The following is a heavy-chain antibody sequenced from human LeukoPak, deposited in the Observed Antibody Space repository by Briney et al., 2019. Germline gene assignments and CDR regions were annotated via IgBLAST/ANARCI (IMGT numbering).Heavy chain of an antibody. CDR2: IYDTGST. D-gene: IGHD3-16*01. CDR3: AGNRNALGDVNWLDP. CDR1: GASISGYY. V-gene: IGHV4-59*01. Sequence: HPSETLSLTCTVSGASISGYYWNWLRQSPGKGLEWIAFIYDTGSTNSNPSLRSRVTISVDTSKNQFSLNLKSVTAADTAVYYCAGNRNALGDVNWLDPWGQGTLVTVSS. J-gene: IGHJ5*02.